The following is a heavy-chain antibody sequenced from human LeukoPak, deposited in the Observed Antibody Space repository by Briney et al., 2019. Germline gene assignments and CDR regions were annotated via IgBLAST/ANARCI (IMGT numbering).Heavy chain of an antibody. V-gene: IGHV4-59*01. J-gene: IGHJ4*02. CDR2: IYYSGST. Sequence: PSETLSLTCTVSGGSISSYYWSWIRQPPGKGLEWIGYIYYSGSTNYNPSLKSRVTISVATSKNQFSLKLSSVTAADTAVYYCASWGDSSGYYYGFDYWGQGTLVTVSS. CDR3: ASWGDSSGYYYGFDY. D-gene: IGHD3-22*01. CDR1: GGSISSYY.